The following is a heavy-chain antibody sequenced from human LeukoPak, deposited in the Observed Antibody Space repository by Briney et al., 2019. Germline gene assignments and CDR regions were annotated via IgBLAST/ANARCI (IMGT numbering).Heavy chain of an antibody. D-gene: IGHD2-2*02. CDR1: GYTFTSYV. Sequence: ASVKVSCKASGYTFTSYVISWVRQAPGQGLEWMGWISTYIGNTKYAQKLQGRVTMTTDTSTSTAYMELRNLRSEDPAVYYCARDLRGWRSGGIVVVRAAIGAYYYYYGMDVRGEGSTVTVSS. CDR2: ISTYIGNT. J-gene: IGHJ6*01. CDR3: ARDLRGWRSGGIVVVRAAIGAYYYYYGMDV. V-gene: IGHV1-18*01.